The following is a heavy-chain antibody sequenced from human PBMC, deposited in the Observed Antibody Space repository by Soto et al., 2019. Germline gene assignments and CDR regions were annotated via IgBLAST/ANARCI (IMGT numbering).Heavy chain of an antibody. J-gene: IGHJ4*02. CDR1: GFTFDAYA. V-gene: IGHV3-9*01. CDR3: AKGASTTVFAFNDY. D-gene: IGHD4-17*01. Sequence: EVQLVESGGGLVQPGRSLRLSCAASGFTFDAYAMHWVRQGPGKGLEWVSSISWNSGNLGYADSVKGRFTISRDNAKNSLYLQMNSLRGEDTALYYCAKGASTTVFAFNDYWGQGPLVTVSS. CDR2: ISWNSGNL.